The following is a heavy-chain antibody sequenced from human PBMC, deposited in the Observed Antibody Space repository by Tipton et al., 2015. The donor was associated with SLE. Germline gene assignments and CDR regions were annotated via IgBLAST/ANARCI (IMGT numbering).Heavy chain of an antibody. CDR3: AKGSNYYDSSGYLGAFDI. CDR1: GFTFSSYG. D-gene: IGHD3-22*01. V-gene: IGHV3-30*02. Sequence: QLVQSGGGVVQPGGSLRLSCAASGFTFSSYGMHWVRQAPGKGLEWVAFIRYDGSNKYYADSVKGRFTISRDNSKNTLYLQMNSLRAEDTAMYFCAKGSNYYDSSGYLGAFDIWGQGTLVTVSS. J-gene: IGHJ3*02. CDR2: IRYDGSNK.